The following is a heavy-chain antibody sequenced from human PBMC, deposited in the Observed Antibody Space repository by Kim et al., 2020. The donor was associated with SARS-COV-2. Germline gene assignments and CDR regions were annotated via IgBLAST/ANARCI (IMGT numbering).Heavy chain of an antibody. CDR1: GGSFSGYY. V-gene: IGHV4-34*01. CDR2: INHSGST. D-gene: IGHD3-3*01. J-gene: IGHJ5*02. CDR3: ARGKYEYWSGYQNNWVDP. Sequence: SETLSLTCAVYGGSFSGYYWSWIRQPPGKGLEWIGEINHSGSTNYHPALKSQVTISVDTSKNQFSLKLSSVTAADPAVYYCARGKYEYWSGYQNNWVDP.